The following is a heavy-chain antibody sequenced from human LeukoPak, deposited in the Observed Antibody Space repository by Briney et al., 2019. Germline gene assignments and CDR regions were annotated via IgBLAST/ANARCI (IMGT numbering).Heavy chain of an antibody. CDR2: ISGGGGNT. CDR1: GFTFSSFA. V-gene: IGHV3-23*01. CDR3: AKTPYRYYFDY. D-gene: IGHD1-1*01. Sequence: GGSLRLSCAASGFTFSSFAMTWVRQAPGKGLEWVSAISGGGGNTYYADSVKGRFTISRDNSKNTLYLQMNSLRAEDTAVYYCAKTPYRYYFDYWGQGTLVTVSS. J-gene: IGHJ4*02.